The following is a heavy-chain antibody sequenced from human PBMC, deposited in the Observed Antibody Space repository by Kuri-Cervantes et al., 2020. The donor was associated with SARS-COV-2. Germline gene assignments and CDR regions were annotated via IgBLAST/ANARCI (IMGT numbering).Heavy chain of an antibody. CDR2: IKQDGSEK. V-gene: IGHV3-7*03. CDR1: GFTFSSYW. D-gene: IGHD5-18*01. Sequence: GESLKISCAASGFTFSSYWMSWVRQAPGKGLEWVANIKQDGSEKYYVDSVKGRFTISRDNAKNSLYLQMNSLRAEDTAVYYCARDRFRAYSYGYDFDYWGQGTLVTVSS. J-gene: IGHJ4*02. CDR3: ARDRFRAYSYGYDFDY.